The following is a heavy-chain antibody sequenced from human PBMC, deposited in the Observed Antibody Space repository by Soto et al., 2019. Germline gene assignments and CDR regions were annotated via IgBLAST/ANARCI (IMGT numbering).Heavy chain of an antibody. V-gene: IGHV3-73*01. Sequence: PGGSLRLSCAASGFTFSGSAMHWVRQASGKGLEWVGRIRSKANSYATAYAASVKGRFTISRDDSKNTAYLQMNSLKTEDTAVYYCTRPPGRFGVPSAHYYGMDVWGQGTTVTVSS. CDR1: GFTFSGSA. J-gene: IGHJ6*02. CDR2: IRSKANSYAT. CDR3: TRPPGRFGVPSAHYYGMDV. D-gene: IGHD3-10*01.